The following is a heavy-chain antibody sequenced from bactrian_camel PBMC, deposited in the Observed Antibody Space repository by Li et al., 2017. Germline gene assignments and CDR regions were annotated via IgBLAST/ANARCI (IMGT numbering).Heavy chain of an antibody. Sequence: DVQLVESGGGLVQPGGSPKLSCTVSPLTYKYNCMGWFRQGPGKGREGVACIYRGTGSTFYADSVKGRFTITQDYAKTTLYLQMDSLTPDDTAMYYCAVGDLRPHYGGSFPIVFEHWAQGTQVTVS. D-gene: IGHD3*01. CDR1: PLTYKYNC. J-gene: IGHJ4*01. CDR2: IYRGTGST. CDR3: AVGDLRPHYGGSFPIVFEH. V-gene: IGHV3S40*01.